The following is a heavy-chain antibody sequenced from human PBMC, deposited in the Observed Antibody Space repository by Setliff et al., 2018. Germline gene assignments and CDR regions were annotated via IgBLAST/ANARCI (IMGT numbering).Heavy chain of an antibody. CDR1: GGSISSGSYY. Sequence: LSLTCTVSGGSISSGSYYWNWIRQPAGKGLEWIGRIYTSGNTNYNPSLKSRVTISVDTSKNQFSLKLSSVTAADTAVYYCAREAGYYDSSGPVGVPYYYYMDVWGKGTTVTVSS. CDR3: AREAGYYDSSGPVGVPYYYYMDV. J-gene: IGHJ6*03. D-gene: IGHD3-22*01. CDR2: IYTSGNT. V-gene: IGHV4-61*02.